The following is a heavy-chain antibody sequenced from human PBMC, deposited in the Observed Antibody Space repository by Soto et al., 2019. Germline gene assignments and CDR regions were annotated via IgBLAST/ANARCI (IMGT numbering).Heavy chain of an antibody. Sequence: LRLSCAASGFTFSSYSMHWVRQAPGKGLEWVAVISYDGSNKYYADSVKGRFTISRDNSKNTLYLQMNSLRAEDTAVYYCARDRAIVVVVAARVMDVWGQGTTVTVSS. CDR2: ISYDGSNK. D-gene: IGHD2-15*01. J-gene: IGHJ6*02. CDR1: GFTFSSYS. V-gene: IGHV3-30-3*01. CDR3: ARDRAIVVVVAARVMDV.